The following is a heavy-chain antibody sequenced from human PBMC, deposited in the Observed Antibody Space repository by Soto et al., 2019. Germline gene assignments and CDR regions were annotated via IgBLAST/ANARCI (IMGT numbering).Heavy chain of an antibody. CDR2: IRSEADGGTT. V-gene: IGHV3-15*01. J-gene: IGHJ4*02. Sequence: GGSLRLSCAASGFSFTNAWLTWVHQAPGKGLEWVGRIRSEADGGTTDYAAPVRGRFTILRDDSKNTVYLQMNSLKIEDTAVYYXGTDPLDYYDYGSRQDYWGQGTLVTVSS. CDR3: GTDPLDYYDYGSRQDY. CDR1: GFSFTNAW. D-gene: IGHD3-22*01.